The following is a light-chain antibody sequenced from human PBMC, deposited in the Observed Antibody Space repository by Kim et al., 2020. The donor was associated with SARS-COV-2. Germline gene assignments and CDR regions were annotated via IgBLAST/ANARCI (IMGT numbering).Light chain of an antibody. CDR2: DAS. Sequence: SVSSGERATLSGRASKNVNSDLAWYQQKPGQAPRLLIYDASTRSPGLPDRFRGSGSGREFTLTISSLQSEDFAVYYCQHYYTWPFTFGQGTKLEI. CDR1: KNVNSD. J-gene: IGKJ2*01. V-gene: IGKV3-15*01. CDR3: QHYYTWPFT.